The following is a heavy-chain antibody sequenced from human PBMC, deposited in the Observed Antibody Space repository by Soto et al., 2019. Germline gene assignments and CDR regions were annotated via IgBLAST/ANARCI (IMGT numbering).Heavy chain of an antibody. Sequence: SETLSLTCAVYGGSFSGYYWSWIRQPPGKGLEWIGEINHSGSTNYNPSLKSRVTISVDTSKNQFSLKLSSVTAADTAVYYCARGDPTGYYDSSGYRKRGFDYWGQGTLVTVSS. CDR1: GGSFSGYY. D-gene: IGHD3-22*01. V-gene: IGHV4-34*01. CDR2: INHSGST. CDR3: ARGDPTGYYDSSGYRKRGFDY. J-gene: IGHJ4*02.